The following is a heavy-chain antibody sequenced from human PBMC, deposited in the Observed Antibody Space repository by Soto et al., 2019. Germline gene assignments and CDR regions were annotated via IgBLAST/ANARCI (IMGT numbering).Heavy chain of an antibody. CDR3: ARGLWGMDV. CDR2: IWYDGSNK. J-gene: IGHJ6*02. CDR1: GFTFSSYG. Sequence: QVQLVESGGGVVQPGRSLRLSCAASGFTFSSYGMHWVRQAPGKGLEWVAVIWYDGSNKYYAESVKGRFTISRDNSKNTLYLQMNSLRAEDTAVYYCARGLWGMDVWGQGTTVTVSS. V-gene: IGHV3-33*01. D-gene: IGHD2-21*01.